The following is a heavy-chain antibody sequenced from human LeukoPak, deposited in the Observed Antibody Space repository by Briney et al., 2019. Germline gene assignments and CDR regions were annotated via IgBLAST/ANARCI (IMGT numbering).Heavy chain of an antibody. D-gene: IGHD2-21*01. CDR2: ISSSGSTK. CDR1: GFTFSSYE. CDR3: ATGEEVGIGDY. J-gene: IGHJ4*02. Sequence: XGSLRLSCAASGFTFSSYEMNWVRQAPGKGLEWVSYISSSGSTKYYADSVKGRFTISRDNAKNSLYLQMNSLRAEDTAVYYCATGEEVGIGDYWGQGTLVTVSS. V-gene: IGHV3-48*03.